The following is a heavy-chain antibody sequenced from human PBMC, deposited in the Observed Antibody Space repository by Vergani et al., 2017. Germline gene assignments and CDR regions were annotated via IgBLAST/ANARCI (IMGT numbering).Heavy chain of an antibody. J-gene: IGHJ4*02. V-gene: IGHV3-11*04. CDR2: ISSSGSTI. CDR3: ARRDSSSPALDY. D-gene: IGHD6-6*01. Sequence: HVQLVESGGGLVKPGGSLRLSCAASGFTFSDYYMSWIRQAPGKGLEWVSYISSSGSTIYYAGSVKGRFTISRENAKNSLYLQMNGLRAGDTAVYYCARRDSSSPALDYWGQGTLVTVSS. CDR1: GFTFSDYY.